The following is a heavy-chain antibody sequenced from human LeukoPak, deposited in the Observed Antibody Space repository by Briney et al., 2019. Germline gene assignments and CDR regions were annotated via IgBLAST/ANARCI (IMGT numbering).Heavy chain of an antibody. CDR2: IIGSGVTT. D-gene: IGHD1-14*01. V-gene: IGHV3-23*01. J-gene: IGHJ4*02. Sequence: GGSLRLSCAGSGFTFSSYAMSWARQAPGKGLEWVSTIIGSGVTTYYADPVKGRFTISRDNSKNTLYLQVNSLRAEDTAVYYCAKDASDTGYYFYYWGQGTLVTVSS. CDR1: GFTFSSYA. CDR3: AKDASDTGYYFYY.